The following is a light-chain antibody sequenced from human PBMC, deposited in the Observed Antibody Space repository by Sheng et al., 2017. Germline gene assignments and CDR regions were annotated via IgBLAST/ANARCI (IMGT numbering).Light chain of an antibody. Sequence: QSALTQPASVSGSPGQSITISCTGTSSDVGGYNYVSWYQHYPGKAPKLMIYDVSNRPSGVSNRFSGSKSGNTASLTISGLQAEDEAVYFCSSHTNTSPVVFGGGTKLTVL. V-gene: IGLV2-14*03. CDR3: SSHTNTSPVV. CDR1: SSDVGGYNY. CDR2: DVS. J-gene: IGLJ2*01.